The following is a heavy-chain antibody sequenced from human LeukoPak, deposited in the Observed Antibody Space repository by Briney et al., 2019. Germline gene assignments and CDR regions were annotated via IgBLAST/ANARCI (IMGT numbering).Heavy chain of an antibody. Sequence: SETLSLTCAVSGGSLNNYKWWSWIRQSPGKGLEWLGEIFYTGSPNYNPSFKSRITMSVDKSNNQFSLILTSVTVADTAVYYCARDGASYYDHWGQGILVTVTS. CDR1: GGSLNNYKW. V-gene: IGHV4-4*02. J-gene: IGHJ5*02. CDR2: IFYTGSP. D-gene: IGHD3-10*01. CDR3: ARDGASYYDH.